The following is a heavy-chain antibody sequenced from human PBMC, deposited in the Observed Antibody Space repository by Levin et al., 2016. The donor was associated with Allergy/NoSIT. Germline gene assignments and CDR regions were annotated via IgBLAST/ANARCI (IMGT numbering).Heavy chain of an antibody. J-gene: IGHJ6*03. V-gene: IGHV3-21*01. Sequence: WIRQPPGKGLEWVSSISSSSSYIYYADSVKGRFTISRDNAKNSLYLQMNSLRAEDTAVYYCARYYCSSTSCYIPDTLYYYYYMDVWGKGTTVTVSS. D-gene: IGHD2-2*02. CDR3: ARYYCSSTSCYIPDTLYYYYYMDV. CDR2: ISSSSSYI.